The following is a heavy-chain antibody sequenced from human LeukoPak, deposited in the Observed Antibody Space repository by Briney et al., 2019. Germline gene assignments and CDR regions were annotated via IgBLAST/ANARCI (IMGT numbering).Heavy chain of an antibody. CDR1: GFTFSAYA. CDR3: AKASSSSWYVLGN. Sequence: GGSLRLSCEASGFTFSAYAMTWVRQAPGKGLEWVSTISGSGGSTYYADSVKGRFTISRDNSKNTLYLQMNSLRAEDTAVYYCAKASSSSWYVLGNWGQGTLVTVSS. D-gene: IGHD6-13*01. V-gene: IGHV3-23*01. CDR2: ISGSGGST. J-gene: IGHJ4*02.